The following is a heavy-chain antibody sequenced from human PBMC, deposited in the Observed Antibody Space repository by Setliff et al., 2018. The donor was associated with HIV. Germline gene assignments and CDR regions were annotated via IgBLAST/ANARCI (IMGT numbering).Heavy chain of an antibody. D-gene: IGHD2-15*01. Sequence: SETLSLTCTVSGGSITSGGHYWSWIRQHPGKGLEWIGYIYYTGSTYYNPSLKSRVTISVDTSKNQFSLNLSSVTAADTALYYCARSSDRFCSGGSCSPVRYYWGQGTLVTVSS. V-gene: IGHV4-31*03. J-gene: IGHJ4*02. CDR1: GGSITSGGHY. CDR2: IYYTGST. CDR3: ARSSDRFCSGGSCSPVRYY.